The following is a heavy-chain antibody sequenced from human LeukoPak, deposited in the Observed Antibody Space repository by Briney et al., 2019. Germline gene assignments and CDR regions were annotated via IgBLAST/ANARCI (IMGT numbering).Heavy chain of an antibody. Sequence: ASVKVSCKASGGTFSSYAISWVQQAPGQGLEWMGGIIPIFGAANYAQKFQGRVTITADESTSTAYMELSSLRSEDTAVYYCARESLGSVYYDILTGYSFDYWGQGTLVTVSS. CDR1: GGTFSSYA. D-gene: IGHD3-9*01. J-gene: IGHJ4*02. V-gene: IGHV1-69*13. CDR3: ARESLGSVYYDILTGYSFDY. CDR2: IIPIFGAA.